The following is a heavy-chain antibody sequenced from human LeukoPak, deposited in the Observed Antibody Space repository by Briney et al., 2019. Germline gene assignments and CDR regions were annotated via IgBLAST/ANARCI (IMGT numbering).Heavy chain of an antibody. CDR1: GYSFTSYW. CDR2: IYPGDSDT. CDR3: ERHDYGSSSRGDWFDP. D-gene: IGHD6-6*01. Sequence: GESLKISCKGSGYSFTSYWIGWVRQMPGKGLEWMGIIYPGDSDTRYSPSFQGQVTISADKSISTAYLQWSSLKASDTAIYYCERHDYGSSSRGDWFDPWGQGTLVTVSS. J-gene: IGHJ5*02. V-gene: IGHV5-51*01.